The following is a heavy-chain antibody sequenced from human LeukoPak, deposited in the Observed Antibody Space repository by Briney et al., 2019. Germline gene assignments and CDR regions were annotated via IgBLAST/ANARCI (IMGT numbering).Heavy chain of an antibody. D-gene: IGHD1-26*01. J-gene: IGHJ4*02. CDR2: ISGSGGST. Sequence: GGSLRLSCAASGFTFSSYAMSWVRQAPGKGLEWVSAISGSGGSTYYADSVKGRFTISRDNSKNTLYLQMNSLRAEDTAVYYCAKHSGGYHGETPFDYWGQGTLVTVSS. CDR1: GFTFSSYA. CDR3: AKHSGGYHGETPFDY. V-gene: IGHV3-23*01.